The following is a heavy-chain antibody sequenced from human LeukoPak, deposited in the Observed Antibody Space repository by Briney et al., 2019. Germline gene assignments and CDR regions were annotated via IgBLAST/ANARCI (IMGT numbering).Heavy chain of an antibody. J-gene: IGHJ4*02. CDR2: TYYRSQWSN. CDR3: ARMVGATRSFDY. Sequence: PSQTLSLTCAISGDSVSSNSGAWNWIRQSPSRGLEWLGRTYYRSQWSNDFALSVKSRISINPDTSKNHFSLQLNSVTPEDTAVYYCARMVGATRSFDYWGQGALVTVPS. CDR1: GDSVSSNSGA. D-gene: IGHD1-26*01. V-gene: IGHV6-1*01.